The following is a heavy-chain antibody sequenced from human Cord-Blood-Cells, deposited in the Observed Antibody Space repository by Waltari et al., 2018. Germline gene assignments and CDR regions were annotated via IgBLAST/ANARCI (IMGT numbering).Heavy chain of an antibody. V-gene: IGHV4-39*01. CDR3: ARRSIAAAGTDY. J-gene: IGHJ4*02. Sequence: QLQLQESGPGLVKPSETLSLTCTVSCGSISSSSYYWGWIRQPPGKGLEWIGSIYYSGSTYYNPSRKSRVTISVDTSKNQFSLKLSSVTAADTAVYYCARRSIAAAGTDYWGQGTLVTVSS. CDR1: CGSISSSSYY. D-gene: IGHD6-13*01. CDR2: IYYSGST.